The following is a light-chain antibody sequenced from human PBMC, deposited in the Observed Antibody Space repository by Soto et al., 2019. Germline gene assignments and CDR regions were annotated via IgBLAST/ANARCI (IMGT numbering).Light chain of an antibody. CDR3: QQYCSSPQT. Sequence: EIVLTQSPGTLSLSPGERATLSCRASQSVSSSYLAWYQQKPGQAPRLLIYGASSRATGIPDRFSGSGSGTDFTLNISRLEPEDFAVYYCQQYCSSPQTFGPGTKVDIK. CDR2: GAS. J-gene: IGKJ3*01. CDR1: QSVSSSY. V-gene: IGKV3-20*01.